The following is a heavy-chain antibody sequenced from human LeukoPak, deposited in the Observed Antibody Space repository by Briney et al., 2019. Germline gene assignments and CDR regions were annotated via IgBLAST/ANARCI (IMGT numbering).Heavy chain of an antibody. J-gene: IGHJ4*02. Sequence: GASVKVSCKASGGTFSSYAISWVRQAPGQGLEWMGIINPSGGSTSYAQKFQGRVTMTRDTATSTVYMELSSLRSDDTAVYYCARDEYDGDYWGQGTLVTVSS. V-gene: IGHV1-46*01. CDR1: GGTFSSYA. D-gene: IGHD3-3*01. CDR2: INPSGGST. CDR3: ARDEYDGDY.